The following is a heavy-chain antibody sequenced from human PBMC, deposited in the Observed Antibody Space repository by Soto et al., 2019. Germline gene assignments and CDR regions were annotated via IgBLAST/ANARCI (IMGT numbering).Heavy chain of an antibody. CDR2: IYDSGST. CDR3: VGTKGGAFDI. J-gene: IGHJ3*02. Sequence: PSETLSLTCTVSGGSISSGHYYWNWIRQPPGRGLEWIGYIYDSGSTFYNPSLKSRVTISVDTSKNQFSLKLSSVTAADTAVYYCVGTKGGAFDIWGQGTMVTVS. D-gene: IGHD1-1*01. CDR1: GGSISSGHYY. V-gene: IGHV4-30-4*01.